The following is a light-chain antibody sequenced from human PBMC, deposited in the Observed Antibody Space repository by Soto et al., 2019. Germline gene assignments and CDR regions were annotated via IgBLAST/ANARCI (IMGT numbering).Light chain of an antibody. CDR1: QSLLHSDGKTY. J-gene: IGKJ1*01. CDR2: EVS. CDR3: MQSIQLPWT. Sequence: DIVMTQTPLSLSVTPGQPASISCKSSQSLLHSDGKTYLYWYLQKPGQPPLVMIYEVSNRFSGVPDTFSGSGYATAFTQKISRVEAEDVGVYSCMQSIQLPWTFGQGTKVEIK. V-gene: IGKV2D-29*01.